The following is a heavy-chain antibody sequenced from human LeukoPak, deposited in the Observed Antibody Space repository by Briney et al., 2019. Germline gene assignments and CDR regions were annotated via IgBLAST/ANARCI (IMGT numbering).Heavy chain of an antibody. V-gene: IGHV3-30*02. CDR3: ARDPRILTGFSSGEYYYYYYMDV. CDR2: IRYDGSNK. CDR1: GFTFSSYG. J-gene: IGHJ6*03. Sequence: GGSLRLSCAASGFTFSSYGMHWVRQAPGKGLEWVAFIRYDGSNKYYADSVKGRFTISRDNSKNTLYLQMNSLRAEDTAVYYCARDPRILTGFSSGEYYYYYYMDVWGKGTTVTVSS. D-gene: IGHD3-9*01.